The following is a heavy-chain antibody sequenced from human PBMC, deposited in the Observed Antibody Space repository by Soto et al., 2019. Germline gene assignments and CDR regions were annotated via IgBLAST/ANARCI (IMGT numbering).Heavy chain of an antibody. Sequence: SETLSLTCTVSGGSISSYDWSLIRQPPGKGLEWIGYIYYSGSTNYNPSLKSRVTISVDTSKNQFSLKLSSVTAADTAVYYCARETYYGSGSYYRVGWFAPWGQGTLVTVSS. CDR1: GGSISSYD. V-gene: IGHV4-59*01. CDR2: IYYSGST. CDR3: ARETYYGSGSYYRVGWFAP. D-gene: IGHD3-10*01. J-gene: IGHJ5*02.